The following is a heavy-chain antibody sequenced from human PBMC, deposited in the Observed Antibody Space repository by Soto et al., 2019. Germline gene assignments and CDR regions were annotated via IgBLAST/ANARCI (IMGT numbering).Heavy chain of an antibody. CDR1: GYTFTSYD. J-gene: IGHJ4*02. V-gene: IGHV1-8*02. CDR3: ARAYFYDFWSGYYRYFDY. Sequence: QVQLVQSGAEVKKPGASVKVSCKASGYTFTSYDINWVRQATGQGLEWMGWMNPNSGNVGYAQKFQGRVTITRNTSISTAYMEMSSLRSEDTAVYYCARAYFYDFWSGYYRYFDYWGQGALVTGSS. D-gene: IGHD3-3*01. CDR2: MNPNSGNV.